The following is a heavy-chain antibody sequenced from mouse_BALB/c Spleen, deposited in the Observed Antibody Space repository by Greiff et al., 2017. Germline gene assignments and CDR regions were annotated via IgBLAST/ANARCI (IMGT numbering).Heavy chain of an antibody. Sequence: QVQLQQSGAELVRPGASVTLSCKASGYTFTDYEMHWVKQTPVHGLEWIGAIDPETGGTAYNQKFKGKATLTADKSSSTAYMELRSLTSEDSAVYYCTRSGYPGWFADWGQGTLVTVSA. J-gene: IGHJ3*01. CDR3: TRSGYPGWFAD. V-gene: IGHV1-15*01. D-gene: IGHD2-2*01. CDR1: GYTFTDYE. CDR2: IDPETGGT.